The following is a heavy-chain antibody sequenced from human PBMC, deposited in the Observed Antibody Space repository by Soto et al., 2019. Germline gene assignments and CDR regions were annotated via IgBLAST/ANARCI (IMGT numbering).Heavy chain of an antibody. J-gene: IGHJ3*02. V-gene: IGHV3-13*01. CDR1: GFTFSSYD. CDR3: ARAGSGYFRDDAFDI. Sequence: EVQLVESGGGSVQPGGSLRLSCAASGFTFSSYDMHWVRQATGKGLEWVSAIGTAGDTYYPGSVKGRFTISREKAKNSLYLQMNSLRAEDTAVYYCARAGSGYFRDDAFDIWGQGTMVTVSS. D-gene: IGHD3-22*01. CDR2: IGTAGDT.